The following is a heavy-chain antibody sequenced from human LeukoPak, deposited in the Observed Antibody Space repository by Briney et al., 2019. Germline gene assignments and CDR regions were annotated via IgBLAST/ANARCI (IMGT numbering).Heavy chain of an antibody. J-gene: IGHJ3*02. CDR1: GGSISSGNW. V-gene: IGHV4-4*02. CDR3: ARATGSGLLWFGESHDAFDI. CDR2: IYHSGST. Sequence: SETLSLTCAVSGGSISSGNWWSWVRQPPGKGLEWIGEIYHSGSTNYNPSLKSRVTISVDKSKNQFSLKLSSVTAADTAVYYCARATGSGLLWFGESHDAFDIWGQGTMVTVSS. D-gene: IGHD3-10*01.